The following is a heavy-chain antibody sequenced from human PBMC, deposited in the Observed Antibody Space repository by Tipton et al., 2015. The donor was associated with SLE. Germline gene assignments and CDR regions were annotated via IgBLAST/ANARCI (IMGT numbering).Heavy chain of an antibody. CDR3: ARGGSRVAMASEY. CDR2: INTDDSVT. J-gene: IGHJ4*02. D-gene: IGHD5-12*01. Sequence: SLRLSCAASGFSFSSYWMHWARQPPGKGLVWVSRINTDDSVTTYADSVKGRFTISRDNAKNTVYLQMNSLRAEDTAVYYCARGGSRVAMASEYWGQGTLVTVSS. V-gene: IGHV3-74*01. CDR1: GFSFSSYW.